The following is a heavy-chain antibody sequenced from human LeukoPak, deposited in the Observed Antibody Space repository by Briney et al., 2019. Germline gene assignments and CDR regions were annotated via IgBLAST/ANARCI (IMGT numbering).Heavy chain of an antibody. J-gene: IGHJ4*02. CDR3: AIEGDSLGYFDY. Sequence: GGSLRLSCAASKFTVSSNHMSWVRQAPGKGLEWVSVIYNSGSTYYADSVKGRFIISRDNSKNTLFLQMNSLRAEDTAVYYCAIEGDSLGYFDYWGQGIVVTVS. CDR2: IYNSGST. D-gene: IGHD2-21*02. CDR1: KFTVSSNH. V-gene: IGHV3-66*01.